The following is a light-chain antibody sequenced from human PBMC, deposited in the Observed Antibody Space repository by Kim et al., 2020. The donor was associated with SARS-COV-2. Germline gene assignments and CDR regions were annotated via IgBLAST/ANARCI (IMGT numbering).Light chain of an antibody. Sequence: LSASVGDRVTITCRASQSISSWLAWYQQKPGKAPKLLIYDASSLESGAPSRFSGSGSGTEFTLTISSLQPDDFATYYCQQYNIPYTFGQGTKLEI. CDR3: QQYNIPYT. J-gene: IGKJ2*01. CDR2: DAS. V-gene: IGKV1-5*01. CDR1: QSISSW.